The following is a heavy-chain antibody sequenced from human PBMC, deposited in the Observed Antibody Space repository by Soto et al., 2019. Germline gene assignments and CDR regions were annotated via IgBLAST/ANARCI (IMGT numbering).Heavy chain of an antibody. CDR3: AKADYGDRAIVKPKGYYYYYMDV. CDR2: ISGSGGST. D-gene: IGHD4-17*01. CDR1: GFTFSSYA. J-gene: IGHJ6*03. Sequence: EVQLLESGGGLVQPGGSLRLSCAASGFTFSSYAMSWVRQAPGKGLEWVSAISGSGGSTYYADSVKGRFTISRDNSKNTLYLQMNSLRAEDTAVYYCAKADYGDRAIVKPKGYYYYYMDVWGKGTTVTVSS. V-gene: IGHV3-23*01.